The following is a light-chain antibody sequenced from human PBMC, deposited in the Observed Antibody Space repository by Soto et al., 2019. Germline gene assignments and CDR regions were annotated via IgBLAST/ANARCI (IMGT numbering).Light chain of an antibody. J-gene: IGKJ4*01. CDR2: GAS. V-gene: IGKV3-15*01. CDR1: QTVGSN. Sequence: EIVMTQSPTTLSVSPGERATLSCRASQTVGSNLAWYLQKPGQAPRLLIHGASTRATDIAARFSGRGSGTELTLTISSLQSEDFAVYYCQQYYDWPFTFGGGTKV. CDR3: QQYYDWPFT.